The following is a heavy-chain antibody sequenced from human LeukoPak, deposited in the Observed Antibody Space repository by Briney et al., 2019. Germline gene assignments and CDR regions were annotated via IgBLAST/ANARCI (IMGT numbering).Heavy chain of an antibody. CDR3: ARTSGFYYH. J-gene: IGHJ5*02. CDR1: GGSLSGYY. V-gene: IGHV4-34*01. Sequence: SETLSLTCAVYGGSLSGYYWSWIRQPPGKGLEWIGEINHSGSTNYNPSLKSRVTISVDTSKNQFSLKLSSVTAADTAVYYCARTSGFYYHWGQGTLVTVSS. CDR2: INHSGST. D-gene: IGHD2/OR15-2a*01.